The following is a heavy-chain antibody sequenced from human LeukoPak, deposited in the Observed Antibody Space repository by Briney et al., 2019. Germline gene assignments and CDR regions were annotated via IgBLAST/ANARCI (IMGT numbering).Heavy chain of an antibody. Sequence: GESLKISCKGSGYSFTSYWIGWVRQMPGKGLEWMGIINPGYSDIRYSPSFQGQVTISADKSISTAYLRWSSLKASDTAIYYCARHDKGYSGYVTLDYWGQGTLVTVSS. CDR3: ARHDKGYSGYVTLDY. D-gene: IGHD5-12*01. CDR2: INPGYSDI. CDR1: GYSFTSYW. V-gene: IGHV5-51*01. J-gene: IGHJ4*02.